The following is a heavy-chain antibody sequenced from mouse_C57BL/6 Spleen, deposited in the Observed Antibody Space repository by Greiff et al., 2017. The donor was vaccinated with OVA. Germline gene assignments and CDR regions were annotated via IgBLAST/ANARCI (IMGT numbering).Heavy chain of an antibody. CDR3: ASELGRGFAY. CDR2: IYPGSGIT. D-gene: IGHD4-1*01. CDR1: GYTFTDYY. J-gene: IGHJ3*01. V-gene: IGHV1-76*01. Sequence: VQLQQSGAELVRPGASVKLSCKASGYTFTDYYINWVKQRPGQGLEWIARIYPGSGITYYNEKFKGKATLTAEKSSSTAYMQLSSLTSEDSAVYFCASELGRGFAYWGQGPLVTVSA.